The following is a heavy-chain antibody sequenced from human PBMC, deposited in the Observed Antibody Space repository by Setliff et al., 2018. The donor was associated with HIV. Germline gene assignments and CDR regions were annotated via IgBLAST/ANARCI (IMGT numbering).Heavy chain of an antibody. V-gene: IGHV1-2*02. D-gene: IGHD3-22*01. CDR3: ARGGDDYFDPSGFPH. CDR1: RYTFIDYF. J-gene: IGHJ4*02. CDR2: ISPNNGGT. Sequence: GASVKVSGKASRYTFIDYFMHWVRQAPGQGLEWMGWISPNNGGTNIPQRFRGRVTMTRDTSINTAYMELSGLRSDDTAVYYCARGGDDYFDPSGFPHWGQGTLVTVSS.